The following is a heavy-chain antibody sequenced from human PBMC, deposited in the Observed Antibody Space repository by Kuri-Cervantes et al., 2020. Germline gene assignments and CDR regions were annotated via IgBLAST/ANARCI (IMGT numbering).Heavy chain of an antibody. V-gene: IGHV3-9*01. Sequence: SLKISCAASGFTFDDYAMHWVRQVPGKGLEWVSGISWNSGIIGYADSVKGRFTISRDNSKNTLYLQMNSLRAEDTAVYYCAYSTLECTNGVCPFDYWGQGTLVTVSS. J-gene: IGHJ4*02. CDR3: AYSTLECTNGVCPFDY. D-gene: IGHD2-8*01. CDR1: GFTFDDYA. CDR2: ISWNSGII.